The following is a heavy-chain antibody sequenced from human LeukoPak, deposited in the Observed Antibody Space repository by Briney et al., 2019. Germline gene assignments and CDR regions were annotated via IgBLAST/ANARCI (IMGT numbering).Heavy chain of an antibody. D-gene: IGHD3-3*01. CDR1: GFTLSRYW. CDR3: ARDAVAYDFWSGYYTLGAFDI. CDR2: IKQDGSEK. J-gene: IGHJ3*02. Sequence: PGGSLRLSCAASGFTLSRYWMSWVPHAPGKGLEWVANIKQDGSEKYYVDAVRGRFTVSRDIAKNSLYLQRNSLSAEDTAVYYCARDAVAYDFWSGYYTLGAFDIWGQGTMVTVSS. V-gene: IGHV3-7*01.